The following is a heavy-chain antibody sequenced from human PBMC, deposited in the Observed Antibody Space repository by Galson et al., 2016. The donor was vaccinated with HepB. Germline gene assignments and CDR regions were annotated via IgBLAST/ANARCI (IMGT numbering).Heavy chain of an antibody. CDR2: IGPDGPRA. J-gene: IGHJ6*02. D-gene: IGHD3-10*01. V-gene: IGHV3-23*01. CDR1: GFAFGPYA. CDR3: AKDRGGRVYFYVMAV. Sequence: SLRLSCAASGFAFGPYAMRWVRQAPGKGLAWVAGIGPDGPRAHYADSVKGRFPISRHNFKNPLSLQINNLGGEDTAVYYCAKDRGGRVYFYVMAVWGQGTTVIVSS.